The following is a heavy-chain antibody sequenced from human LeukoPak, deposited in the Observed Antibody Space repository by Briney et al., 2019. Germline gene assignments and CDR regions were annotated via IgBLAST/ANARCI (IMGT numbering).Heavy chain of an antibody. CDR2: INAGNGNT. J-gene: IGHJ4*02. Sequence: ASVKVSCKASGYTFTSYAMHWVRQAPGQRLEWMGWINAGNGNTKYSQEFQGRVTITRDTSASTAYMELSSLRSEDMAVYYCARDPATGYMGSWSGGWGQGTLVIVSS. D-gene: IGHD6-13*01. CDR1: GYTFTSYA. CDR3: ARDPATGYMGSWSGG. V-gene: IGHV1-3*03.